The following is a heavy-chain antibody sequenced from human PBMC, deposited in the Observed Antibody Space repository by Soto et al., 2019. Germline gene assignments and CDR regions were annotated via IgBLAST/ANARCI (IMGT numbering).Heavy chain of an antibody. V-gene: IGHV3-21*01. J-gene: IGHJ3*02. Sequence: EVQVVESGGGLVKPGGSLRLSCAASGFTFSSYSMNWVRQAPGKGLEWVSSISSSSSYIYYADSVKGRFTISRDNAKNSLYLQMNSLRAEDTAVYYCARVGGGYQLLHAFDIWGQVTMVTVSS. D-gene: IGHD2-2*01. CDR1: GFTFSSYS. CDR3: ARVGGGYQLLHAFDI. CDR2: ISSSSSYI.